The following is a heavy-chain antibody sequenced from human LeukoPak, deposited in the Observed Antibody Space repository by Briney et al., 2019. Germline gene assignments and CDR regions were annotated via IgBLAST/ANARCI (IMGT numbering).Heavy chain of an antibody. CDR1: GFTFSSYA. D-gene: IGHD3-22*01. Sequence: GRSLRLSCAASGFTFSSYAMHWVRQAPGKGLEWVAVISYDGSNKYYADSVKGRFTISRDNSKNTLYLQMNSLRAEDTAVYYCARDPSGVYYDSSGYYFDYWGQGTLVTVSS. J-gene: IGHJ4*02. CDR2: ISYDGSNK. V-gene: IGHV3-30-3*01. CDR3: ARDPSGVYYDSSGYYFDY.